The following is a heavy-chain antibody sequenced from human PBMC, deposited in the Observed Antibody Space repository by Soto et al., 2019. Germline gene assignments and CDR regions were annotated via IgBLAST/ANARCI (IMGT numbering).Heavy chain of an antibody. J-gene: IGHJ5*02. CDR1: GFTFDDYA. CDR3: AKDVDSSSFRWFDP. CDR2: ISWNSGSI. Sequence: EVQLVESGGGLVQPGRSLRLSCAASGFTFDDYAMHWVRQAPGKGLERVSGISWNSGSIGYADSVKGRFTISRDNAKNSLYLQMNSLRAEDTALYYCAKDVDSSSFRWFDPWGQGTLVTVSS. V-gene: IGHV3-9*01. D-gene: IGHD6-6*01.